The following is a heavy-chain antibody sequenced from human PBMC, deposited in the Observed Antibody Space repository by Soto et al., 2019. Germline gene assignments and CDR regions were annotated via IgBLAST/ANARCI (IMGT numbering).Heavy chain of an antibody. CDR3: ASQYMVRGVIGYYYYYGMDV. CDR2: INHSGST. Sequence: SETLSLTCAVYGGSFSGYYWSWIRQPPGKGLEWIGEINHSGSTNYNPSLKSRVTISVDTSKNQFSLKLSSVTAADTAVYYCASQYMVRGVIGYYYYYGMDVWGQGTMVTVSS. CDR1: GGSFSGYY. J-gene: IGHJ6*02. D-gene: IGHD3-10*01. V-gene: IGHV4-34*01.